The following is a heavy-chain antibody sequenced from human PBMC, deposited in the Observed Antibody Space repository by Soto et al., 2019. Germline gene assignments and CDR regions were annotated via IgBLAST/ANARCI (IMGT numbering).Heavy chain of an antibody. V-gene: IGHV3-7*01. CDR2: INQDGSEK. CDR3: ARDGVEAGLYLDN. Sequence: GGSLRLSCAASGFTFRSYWMSWVRQAPGKGLEWVANINQDGSEKYYVDSVKGRFAISRDNAKNSLYLQVNSLRAEDTAVYYCARDGVEAGLYLDNWGQGTLVTVSS. D-gene: IGHD6-19*01. CDR1: GFTFRSYW. J-gene: IGHJ4*02.